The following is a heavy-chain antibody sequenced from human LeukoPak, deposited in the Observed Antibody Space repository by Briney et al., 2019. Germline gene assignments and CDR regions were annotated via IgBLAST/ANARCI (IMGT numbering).Heavy chain of an antibody. J-gene: IGHJ4*02. D-gene: IGHD3-22*01. Sequence: GGSLRLSCAAPGFTFSSYGMHWVRQAPGKGLEWVAVIWYDGSNKYYADSVKGRFTISRDNSKNTLYLQMNSLRAEDTAVYYCARGDNYDWRGPFDYWGQGTLVTVSS. V-gene: IGHV3-33*01. CDR3: ARGDNYDWRGPFDY. CDR2: IWYDGSNK. CDR1: GFTFSSYG.